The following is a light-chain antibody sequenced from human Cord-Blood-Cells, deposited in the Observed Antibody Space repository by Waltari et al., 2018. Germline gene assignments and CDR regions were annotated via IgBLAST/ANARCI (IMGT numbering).Light chain of an antibody. Sequence: QSALTQPASLSGSPGQSITISCTGTSSDVGGSTYVSWYQQHPGKAPKLMIYDVSKRPSGVSNRFSGAKSGTTASLAISGLQAEDEADYYCSSYTSSSTYVFGTGTKVTVL. CDR3: SSYTSSSTYV. CDR2: DVS. CDR1: SSDVGGSTY. J-gene: IGLJ1*01. V-gene: IGLV2-14*01.